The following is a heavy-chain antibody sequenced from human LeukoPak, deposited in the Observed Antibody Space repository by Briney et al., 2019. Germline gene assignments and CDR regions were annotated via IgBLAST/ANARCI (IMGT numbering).Heavy chain of an antibody. CDR2: ISSSNSYI. J-gene: IGHJ4*02. Sequence: GGSLRLSCAASGFTFSSYSMNWVRQAPGKGLEWVSSISSSNSYIYYADSVKGRFTISRDNAKNSLYLQMNSLRAEDTAVYYCARDIVYSSGYYYSDYWGQGTLVTVSS. D-gene: IGHD3-22*01. CDR3: ARDIVYSSGYYYSDY. V-gene: IGHV3-21*01. CDR1: GFTFSSYS.